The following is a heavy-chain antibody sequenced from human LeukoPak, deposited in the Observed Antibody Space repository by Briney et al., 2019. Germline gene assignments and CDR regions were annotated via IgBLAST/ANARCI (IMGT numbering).Heavy chain of an antibody. CDR1: GGSIRSYY. V-gene: IGHV4-4*09. D-gene: IGHD2-21*02. J-gene: IGHJ4*02. CDR2: THASGSF. Sequence: SETLSLTCTVSGGSIRSYYWSWIRQPPGKGLQWIGRTHASGSFMYNPSLKSRLTISIDTSKKQFSLKLSSVTDADTAVYYCARRARDWYSPIEYWGPGTLVTVSS. CDR3: ARRARDWYSPIEY.